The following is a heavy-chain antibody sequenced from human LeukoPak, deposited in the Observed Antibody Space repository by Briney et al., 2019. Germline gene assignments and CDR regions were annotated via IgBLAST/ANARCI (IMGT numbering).Heavy chain of an antibody. D-gene: IGHD2-15*01. CDR2: IKQDGSEK. J-gene: IGHJ6*03. CDR1: GFTFTSYW. CDR3: ARAGGYCSGGSCSYYMDV. V-gene: IGHV3-7*01. Sequence: GGSLRLSCAASGFTFTSYWMSWVRQAPGKGLEWVANIKQDGSEKYYVDSVKGRFTISRDNAKNSLYLQMNSLRAEDTAVYYCARAGGYCSGGSCSYYMDVWGKGTTVTISS.